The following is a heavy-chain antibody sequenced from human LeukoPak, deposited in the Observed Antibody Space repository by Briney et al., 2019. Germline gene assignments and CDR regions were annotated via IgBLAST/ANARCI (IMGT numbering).Heavy chain of an antibody. CDR3: ARGSYYYDSSGYYSELDP. CDR2: IYYSGST. Sequence: SETLSLTCTVSGGSISSSSYYWGWIRQPPGKGLEWIGSIYYSGSTYYNPSLKSRVTISVDTSKNQFSLKLSSVTAADTAVYYCARGSYYYDSSGYYSELDPWGQGTLVTVSS. D-gene: IGHD3-22*01. CDR1: GGSISSSSYY. V-gene: IGHV4-39*07. J-gene: IGHJ5*02.